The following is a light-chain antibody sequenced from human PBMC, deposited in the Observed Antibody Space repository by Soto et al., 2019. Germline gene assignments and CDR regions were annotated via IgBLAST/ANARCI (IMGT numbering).Light chain of an antibody. CDR3: TSYTTGRICV. V-gene: IGLV2-14*01. CDR1: SGDVGHYNY. CDR2: EVT. J-gene: IGLJ3*02. Sequence: QSALTQPASVSGSPGQSITISCTGSSGDVGHYNYVSWYQQHPGKAPKLIIYEVTNRPSGVSNRFSGSKSGNTASLIISGLQAEDEADYYCTSYTTGRICVCGGGTKVTVL.